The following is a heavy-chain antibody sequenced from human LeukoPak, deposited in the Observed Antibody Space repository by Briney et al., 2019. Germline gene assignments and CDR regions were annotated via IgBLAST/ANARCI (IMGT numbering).Heavy chain of an antibody. CDR2: ISYDGTNK. CDR1: GFTFSNYA. CDR3: AKESTTYYYYGMHV. D-gene: IGHD2/OR15-2a*01. Sequence: PGRSLRLSCAASGFTFSNYAMHWVRQAPCKGLEWVAVISYDGTNKYYPDSVKGRFTISRDNSYNTLYLQMDSLTAEDTAVYYCAKESTTYYYYGMHVWGQGTTVTVSS. V-gene: IGHV3-30*18. J-gene: IGHJ6*02.